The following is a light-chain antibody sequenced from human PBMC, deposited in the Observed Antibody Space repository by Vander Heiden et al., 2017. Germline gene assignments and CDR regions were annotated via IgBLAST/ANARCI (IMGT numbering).Light chain of an antibody. Sequence: EIVLTQSPAILSLSPGERATVSCRDSQSVSSYLAWYQQKPGQAPRLLIYDASTRATGIPARFSGSGSGTDFTLTISSLEPEDFAVYYCQQRSNWPTFGQGTKLEIK. V-gene: IGKV3-11*01. J-gene: IGKJ2*01. CDR2: DAS. CDR1: QSVSSY. CDR3: QQRSNWPT.